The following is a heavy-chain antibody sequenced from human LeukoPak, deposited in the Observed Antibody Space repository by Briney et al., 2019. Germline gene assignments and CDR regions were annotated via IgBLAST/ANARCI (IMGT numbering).Heavy chain of an antibody. CDR3: ARQRYSYGSLGY. Sequence: SETLSLTCTVSGASFSSYYWSWLRQPPGKGLEWIAYIFYNGNTKYNPSLKSRVTISVDTSKTQFSLKVTSVTAADTAVYYCARQRYSYGSLGYWGRGTLVTVSS. V-gene: IGHV4-59*01. D-gene: IGHD5-18*01. CDR2: IFYNGNT. J-gene: IGHJ4*02. CDR1: GASFSSYY.